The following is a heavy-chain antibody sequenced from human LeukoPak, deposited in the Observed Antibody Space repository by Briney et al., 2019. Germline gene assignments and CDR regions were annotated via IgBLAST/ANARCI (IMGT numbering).Heavy chain of an antibody. CDR2: IHYSGST. CDR3: AGVLRYFDWTQRAFDI. Sequence: SETLSLTCTVSGGSISSSSYYWGWIRQPPGKGLEWIASIHYSGSTYYNPSLKSRVTISVDTSKNQFSLKLSSVTAADTAVYYCAGVLRYFDWTQRAFDIWGQGTMVTVSS. J-gene: IGHJ3*02. CDR1: GGSISSSSYY. D-gene: IGHD3-9*01. V-gene: IGHV4-39*07.